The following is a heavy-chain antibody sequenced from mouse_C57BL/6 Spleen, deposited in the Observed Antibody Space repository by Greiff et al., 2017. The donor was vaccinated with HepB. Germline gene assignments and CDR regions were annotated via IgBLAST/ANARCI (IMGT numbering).Heavy chain of an antibody. D-gene: IGHD1-1*01. CDR2: IHPNSGST. Sequence: VQLQQPGAELVKPGASVKLSCKASGYTFTSYWMHWVKQRPGQGLEWIGMIHPNSGSTNYNEKFKSKATLTVDKSSSTAYMQLSSLTSEDSAVYYCARSPLYYGSSYDYWGQGTTLTVSS. CDR3: ARSPLYYGSSYDY. J-gene: IGHJ2*01. V-gene: IGHV1-64*01. CDR1: GYTFTSYW.